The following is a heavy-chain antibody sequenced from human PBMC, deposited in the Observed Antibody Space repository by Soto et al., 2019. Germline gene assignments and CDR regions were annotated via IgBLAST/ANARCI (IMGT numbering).Heavy chain of an antibody. CDR1: GVTFSSYG. CDR3: AMHYTSSTGYYYGMDI. CDR2: IWYDGSNK. V-gene: IGHV3-33*01. J-gene: IGHJ6*02. Sequence: PGGSLRLSCSASGVTFSSYGMHWVRQAPGKGLEWVAVIWYDGSNKYYADSVKGRFTIYRDNSKNTRYMQMNRLRAEDTAVYYSAMHYTSSTGYYYGMDIWGQETTVTVSS. D-gene: IGHD4-4*01.